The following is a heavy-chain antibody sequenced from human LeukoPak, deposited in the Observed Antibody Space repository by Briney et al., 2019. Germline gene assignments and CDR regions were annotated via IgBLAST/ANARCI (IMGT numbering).Heavy chain of an antibody. D-gene: IGHD6-19*01. CDR3: ARQKGYSSGWNFDY. V-gene: IGHV4-39*01. CDR1: GGSISSGSYY. CDR2: IYYSGST. Sequence: SETLPLTCTVSGGSISSGSYYWGWIRQPPGKGLEWIGSIYYSGSTYYNPSLKSRVTISVETSKNQFSLKLSSVTAADTAVYYCARQKGYSSGWNFDYWGQGTLVTVSS. J-gene: IGHJ4*02.